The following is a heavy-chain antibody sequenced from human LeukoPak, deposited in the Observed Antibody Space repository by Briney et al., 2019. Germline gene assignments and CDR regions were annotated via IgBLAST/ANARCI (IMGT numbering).Heavy chain of an antibody. Sequence: ASVKVSCKASGYTFTGYYMHWVRQAPGQGLEWMGRINPNSGGTNYAQKFQGRVTLTRDTSISTAYMELSRLRSDDTAVYYCARPVLKGYDNCGYWGQGTLVTVSS. V-gene: IGHV1-2*06. J-gene: IGHJ4*02. D-gene: IGHD1-20*01. CDR2: INPNSGGT. CDR3: ARPVLKGYDNCGY. CDR1: GYTFTGYY.